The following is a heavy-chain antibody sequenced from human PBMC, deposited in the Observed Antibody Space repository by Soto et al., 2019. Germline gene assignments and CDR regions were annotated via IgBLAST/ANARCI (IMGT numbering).Heavy chain of an antibody. CDR3: ARPLTGAFPGWYFDL. CDR2: IWYDGSNK. Sequence: QVQLVESGGGVVQPGRSLRLSCAASGFTFSSYSMHWVRQAPGKGLEWVAVIWYDGSNKYYADSVKGRFTISRDNSKNTLYLQMNSLRAEDTAVYYCARPLTGAFPGWYFDLWGRGTLVTVSS. J-gene: IGHJ2*01. D-gene: IGHD3-16*01. V-gene: IGHV3-33*01. CDR1: GFTFSSYS.